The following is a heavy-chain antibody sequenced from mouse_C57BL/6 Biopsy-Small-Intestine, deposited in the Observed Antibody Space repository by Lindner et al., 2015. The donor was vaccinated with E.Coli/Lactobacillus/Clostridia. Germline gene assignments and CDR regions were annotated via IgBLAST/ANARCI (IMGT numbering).Heavy chain of an antibody. Sequence: VQLQESGPELVKPGDSVKISCKASGYSFTGYFMNWVMQSHGKSLEWIGRINPYNGDTFYNQKFKGKATLTVDKSSSTAHMELRSLTSEDSAVYYCARSIPFYYYGGSPSWYFDVWGTGTTVTVSS. V-gene: IGHV1-20*01. CDR3: ARSIPFYYYGGSPSWYFDV. J-gene: IGHJ1*03. CDR1: GYSFTGYF. CDR2: INPYNGDT. D-gene: IGHD1-1*01.